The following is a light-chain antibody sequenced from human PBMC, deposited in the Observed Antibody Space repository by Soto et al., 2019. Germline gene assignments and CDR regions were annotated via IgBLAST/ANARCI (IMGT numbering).Light chain of an antibody. CDR1: QSVRSYY. CDR2: AAS. J-gene: IGKJ4*01. CDR3: QQYGSSAVA. Sequence: MVWTQSPATLPLSPEERATVSCRASQSVRSYYFAWYQQQPGQAPRFLCCAASSTATGSLDRFSGSGSGTNFTLTISSLEPEDFALCSCQQYGSSAVAFGGGNKVHTK. V-gene: IGKV3-20*01.